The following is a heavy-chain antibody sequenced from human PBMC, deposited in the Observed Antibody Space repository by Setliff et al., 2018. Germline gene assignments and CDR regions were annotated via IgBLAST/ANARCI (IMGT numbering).Heavy chain of an antibody. CDR1: GLTLAPYT. V-gene: IGHV3-21*06. Sequence: GGSLRLSCAASGLTLAPYTMTWVRQAPGKGPEWVSSISDTSAFIYYADSVKGRFTISRDNAKNTLYLQMNSLRADDTAVYYCARASLGKFGSAVEYFHHWGQGTLVTVSS. D-gene: IGHD2-15*01. CDR3: ARASLGKFGSAVEYFHH. J-gene: IGHJ1*01. CDR2: ISDTSAFI.